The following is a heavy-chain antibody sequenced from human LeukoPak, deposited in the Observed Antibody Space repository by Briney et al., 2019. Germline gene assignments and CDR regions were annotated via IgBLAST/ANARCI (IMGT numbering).Heavy chain of an antibody. CDR3: ADALGYCSSTSCSRRGY. J-gene: IGHJ4*02. CDR1: GFTFSSYA. D-gene: IGHD2-2*01. Sequence: SGGSLGLSCAASGFTFSSYAMSWVRQAPGKGLEWVSAISGSGGGTYYADSVKGRFTISRDNSKNTLYLQMNSLRAEDTAVYYCADALGYCSSTSCSRRGYWGQGTLVTVSS. V-gene: IGHV3-23*01. CDR2: ISGSGGGT.